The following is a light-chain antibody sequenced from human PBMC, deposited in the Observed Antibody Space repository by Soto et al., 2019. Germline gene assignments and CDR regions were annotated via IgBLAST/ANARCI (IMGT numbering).Light chain of an antibody. Sequence: EIVMTQSPATLSVSPGERATLSCRASESVSSNLAWYQQIPGQAPRLLIYGASTRATGIPDRFSGSGSGTEFIPTISSLQSEDFDVYYCQQYINWPPWTFGQGTKGEIK. CDR3: QQYINWPPWT. V-gene: IGKV3-15*01. J-gene: IGKJ1*01. CDR1: ESVSSN. CDR2: GAS.